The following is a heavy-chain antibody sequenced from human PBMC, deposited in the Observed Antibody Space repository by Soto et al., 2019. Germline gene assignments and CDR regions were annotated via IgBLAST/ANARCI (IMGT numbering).Heavy chain of an antibody. Sequence: SVKVSCKASGGTLSSSAISWVRQAPGQGLEWMGGIIPIFGTTNKAQKFQGRVTITADGSTSTVYMDLIRLRPEDTAMYYCARFSPDLGYTYGRTYYFDSWGQGTLVTVSS. D-gene: IGHD5-18*01. CDR1: GGTLSSSA. CDR3: ARFSPDLGYTYGRTYYFDS. CDR2: IIPIFGTT. V-gene: IGHV1-69*13. J-gene: IGHJ4*01.